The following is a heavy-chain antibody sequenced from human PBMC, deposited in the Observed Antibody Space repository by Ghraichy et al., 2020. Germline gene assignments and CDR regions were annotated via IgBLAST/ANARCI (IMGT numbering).Heavy chain of an antibody. CDR1: GYTFTSYG. V-gene: IGHV1-18*04. CDR3: ARTTRVAGYYYYYYMDV. Sequence: ASVKVSCKASGYTFTSYGISWVRQAPGQGLEWMGWMSAYNGNTNYAQKLQGRVTMTTDTSTSTAYMELRSLRSDDTAVYYCARTTRVAGYYYYYYMDVWGKGTTVTVSS. J-gene: IGHJ6*03. CDR2: MSAYNGNT. D-gene: IGHD6-19*01.